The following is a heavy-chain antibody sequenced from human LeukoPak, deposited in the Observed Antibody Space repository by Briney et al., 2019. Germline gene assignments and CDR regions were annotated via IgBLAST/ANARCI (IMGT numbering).Heavy chain of an antibody. V-gene: IGHV4-38-2*02. CDR1: DYSVSSGFY. CDR3: ARGRPYSDH. CDR2: MYYTGTT. D-gene: IGHD6-6*01. Sequence: SETLSLTCTVSDYSVSSGFYWGWIRQPPGQGLEWVGSMYYTGTTYYNPSLESRVAVSIDTSKNQFSLRLYSVTAADTAVYYCARGRPYSDHWGQGMLVTVSS. J-gene: IGHJ4*02.